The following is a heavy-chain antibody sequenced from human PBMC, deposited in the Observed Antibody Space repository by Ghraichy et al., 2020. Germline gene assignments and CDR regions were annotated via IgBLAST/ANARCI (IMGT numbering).Heavy chain of an antibody. J-gene: IGHJ4*02. CDR1: GFTFSSYA. D-gene: IGHD2-15*01. CDR2: ISGSGGST. Sequence: GGSLRLSCAASGFTFSSYAMSWVRQAPGKGLEWVSAISGSGGSTYYADSVKGRFTISRDNSKNTLYLQMNSLRAEDTAVYYCASLTSGPRGSYGVPGYFDYWGQGTLVTVSS. V-gene: IGHV3-23*01. CDR3: ASLTSGPRGSYGVPGYFDY.